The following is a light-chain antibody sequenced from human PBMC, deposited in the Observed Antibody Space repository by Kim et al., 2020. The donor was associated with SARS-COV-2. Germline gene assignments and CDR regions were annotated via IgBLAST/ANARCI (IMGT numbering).Light chain of an antibody. CDR1: QSVSSSS. J-gene: IGKJ4*01. CDR3: QQYVRSPLT. V-gene: IGKV3-20*01. Sequence: EIVLTQSPGTLSLSPGERATLSCRASQSVSSSSLAWYQQRPGQAPRLLIFAASSRATGIPDRFSGSGSATDFTLTISRLEPEDFAVYYCQQYVRSPLTFGGGTKVDIK. CDR2: AAS.